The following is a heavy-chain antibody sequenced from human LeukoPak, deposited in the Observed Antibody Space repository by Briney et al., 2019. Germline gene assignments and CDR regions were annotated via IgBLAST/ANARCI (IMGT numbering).Heavy chain of an antibody. CDR2: ISSSSSTI. D-gene: IGHD1-20*01. CDR3: ARENNWNGIDWFDP. CDR1: GFTFGIYA. V-gene: IGHV3-48*01. J-gene: IGHJ5*02. Sequence: GGSLRLSCNTSGFTFGIYAMSWVRQAPGKGLEWVSYISSSSSTIYYADSVKGRFTISRDNAKNSLYLQMNSLRAEDTAVYYCARENNWNGIDWFDPWGQGTLVTVSS.